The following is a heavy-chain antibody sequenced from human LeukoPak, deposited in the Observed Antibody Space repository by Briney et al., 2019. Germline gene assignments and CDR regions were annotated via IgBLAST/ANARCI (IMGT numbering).Heavy chain of an antibody. CDR3: ARDPNGDYIGAFNI. D-gene: IGHD4-17*01. CDR1: EFTFSNYA. Sequence: PGGSLRLSCTGSEFTFSNYAMTWVRQTPGKELEWVSSISISGDNTQYADSVRGRFAISRDNSKNTLYLQMNRLRADDTAVYFCARDPNGDYIGAFNIWGRGTMVSVSS. V-gene: IGHV3-23*01. J-gene: IGHJ3*02. CDR2: ISISGDNT.